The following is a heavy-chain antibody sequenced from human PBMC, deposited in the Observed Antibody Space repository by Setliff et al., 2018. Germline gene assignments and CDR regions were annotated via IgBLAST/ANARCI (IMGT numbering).Heavy chain of an antibody. J-gene: IGHJ6*02. V-gene: IGHV4-61*02. CDR2: IYTSGST. D-gene: IGHD5-18*01. CDR3: ARGRGYSYGSTFHYYYGMDV. CDR1: GGSISSGSYY. Sequence: SETLSLTCTVSGGSISSGSYYWSWVRQPAGKGLEWIGRIYTSGSTNYNPSLKSRVTISVDTSKNQFSLKLSSVTAADTAVYYCARGRGYSYGSTFHYYYGMDVWGQGTTVTVSS.